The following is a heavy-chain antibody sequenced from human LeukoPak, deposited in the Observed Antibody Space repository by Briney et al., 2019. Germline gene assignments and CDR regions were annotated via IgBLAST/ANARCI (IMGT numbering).Heavy chain of an antibody. D-gene: IGHD3-10*01. CDR3: ARVFYSGSGSYYDARYYFDY. CDR2: IYYSGST. Sequence: KPSETLSLTCTVSGDSISPYYWSWIRQPPGKGLEWIGYIYYSGSTNYNPSLKSRVTISVDTSKNQFSLKLSSVTAADTALYYCARVFYSGSGSYYDARYYFDYWGQGTLVTVSS. CDR1: GDSISPYY. V-gene: IGHV4-59*08. J-gene: IGHJ4*02.